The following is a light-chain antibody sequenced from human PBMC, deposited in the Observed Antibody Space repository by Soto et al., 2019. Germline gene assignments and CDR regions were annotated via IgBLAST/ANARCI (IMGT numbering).Light chain of an antibody. CDR2: GAS. J-gene: IGKJ1*01. CDR1: QSVSSN. V-gene: IGKV3-15*01. CDR3: QQYNNWPQT. Sequence: EIVMTQSPATLSVSPGERATLSFRASQSVSSNLAWYQQKPGQAPRLLIYGASTRATGIPARFSGSGSGTEFTLTISSLQSEDCAVYDCQQYNNWPQTFGQGTKVEIK.